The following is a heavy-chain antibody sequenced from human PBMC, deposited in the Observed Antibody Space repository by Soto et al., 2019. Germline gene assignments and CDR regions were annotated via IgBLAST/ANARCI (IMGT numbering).Heavy chain of an antibody. J-gene: IGHJ4*02. CDR2: ISAYNGNT. CDR1: GYTFTSYG. D-gene: IGHD3-10*01. V-gene: IGHV1-18*01. CDR3: ARDLGGPGPGLWFGKLGY. Sequence: ASVKVSCKASGYTFTSYGISWVRQAPGQGLEWMGWISAYNGNTNYAQKLQGRLTITTDTSTSTAYMELRSLRSDDTAVYYCARDLGGPGPGLWFGKLGYWGQGTLVTVSS.